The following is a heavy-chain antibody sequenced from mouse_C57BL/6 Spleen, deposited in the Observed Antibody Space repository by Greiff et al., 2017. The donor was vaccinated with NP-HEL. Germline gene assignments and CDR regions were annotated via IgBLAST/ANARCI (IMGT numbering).Heavy chain of an antibody. CDR2: IDPSDSYT. Sequence: QVQLKQPGAELVMPGASVKLSCKASGYTFTSYWMHWVKQRPGQGLEWIGEIDPSDSYTNYNQKFKGESTLTVDKSSSTAYMQLSSLTSEDAAVYYCITGTGFAYWGQGTLVTVSA. V-gene: IGHV1-69*01. CDR1: GYTFTSYW. D-gene: IGHD4-1*01. J-gene: IGHJ3*01. CDR3: ITGTGFAY.